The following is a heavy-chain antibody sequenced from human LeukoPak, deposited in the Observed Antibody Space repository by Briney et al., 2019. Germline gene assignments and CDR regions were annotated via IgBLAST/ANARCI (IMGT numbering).Heavy chain of an antibody. CDR3: ARLYRDRYFDY. V-gene: IGHV4-59*08. D-gene: IGHD4-17*01. CDR2: IYYSGST. CDR1: GGSISSYY. J-gene: IGHJ4*02. Sequence: PSETLSLTCTVSGGSISSYYWSWIRQPPGKGLEWIGYIYYSGSTNYNPSLKSRVTISVDTSKIQFSLKLSSVTAADTAVYYCARLYRDRYFDYWGQGTLVTVSS.